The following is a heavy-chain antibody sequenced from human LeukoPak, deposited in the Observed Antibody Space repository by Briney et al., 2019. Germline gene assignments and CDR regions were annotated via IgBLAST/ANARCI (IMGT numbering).Heavy chain of an antibody. CDR1: GGTFSSYA. V-gene: IGHV1-69*13. D-gene: IGHD6-19*01. J-gene: IGHJ6*03. Sequence: SVKVSCKASGGTFSSYAISWVRQAPGQGLEWMGGIIPIFGTANYAQKFQGRVTITADESTSTAYMELSSLRSEDTAVYYCARDKSSGWYPSYYYYYMDDWGKGTTVTVSS. CDR2: IIPIFGTA. CDR3: ARDKSSGWYPSYYYYYMDD.